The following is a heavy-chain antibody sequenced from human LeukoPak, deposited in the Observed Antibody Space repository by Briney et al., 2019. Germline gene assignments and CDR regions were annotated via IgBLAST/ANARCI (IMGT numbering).Heavy chain of an antibody. Sequence: ASVKVSCKASGYTFTSYGISWVRQAPGQGLEWMGWISAYNGNTNYAQKLQGRVTMTTDTSTSTAYMELRSLRSDDTAVYYCARDLRYCSSTSCYPSDYWGQGTLVAVSS. CDR2: ISAYNGNT. J-gene: IGHJ4*02. V-gene: IGHV1-18*01. CDR1: GYTFTSYG. CDR3: ARDLRYCSSTSCYPSDY. D-gene: IGHD2-2*01.